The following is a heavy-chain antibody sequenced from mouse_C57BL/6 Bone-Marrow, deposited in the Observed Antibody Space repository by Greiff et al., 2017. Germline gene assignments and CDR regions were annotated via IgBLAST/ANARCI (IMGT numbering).Heavy chain of an antibody. CDR3: ARGLLRLDY. CDR1: GYTFTSYW. D-gene: IGHD1-2*01. CDR2: IDPSDSYT. V-gene: IGHV1-50*01. Sequence: QVQLQQPGAELVKPGASVKLSCKASGYTFTSYWMQWVKQRPGQGLEWIGEIDPSDSYTNSNQKFKGKATLTVDTSSSTAYMRLSSLTSEDSAVYYCARGLLRLDYWGQGTTLTVSA. J-gene: IGHJ2*01.